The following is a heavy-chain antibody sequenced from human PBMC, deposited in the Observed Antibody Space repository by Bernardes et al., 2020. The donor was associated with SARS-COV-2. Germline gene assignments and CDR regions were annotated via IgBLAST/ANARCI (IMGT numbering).Heavy chain of an antibody. Sequence: GGSLRLSCAASGFIFDDYAMHWVRQAPGKGLEWVSGISWNSGSIGYADSVKGRFTISRDNAKNSLYLQMNSLRAADTALYYCAKDREYSSSSDFDYWGQGTLVTVSS. CDR2: ISWNSGSI. J-gene: IGHJ4*02. D-gene: IGHD6-6*01. CDR1: GFIFDDYA. CDR3: AKDREYSSSSDFDY. V-gene: IGHV3-9*01.